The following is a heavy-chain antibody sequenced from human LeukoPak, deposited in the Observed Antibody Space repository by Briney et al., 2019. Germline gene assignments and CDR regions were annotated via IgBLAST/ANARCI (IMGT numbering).Heavy chain of an antibody. CDR2: ISGSGGST. CDR1: GFTFSNYA. V-gene: IGHV3-23*01. CDR3: AKEGIAVAGNYYYGMDV. D-gene: IGHD6-19*01. Sequence: GGSLRLSCAASGFTFSNYAMSWVRQAPGKGLEWVSAISGSGGSTYYADSVKGRFTISRDNSKNTLYLQMNSLRAEDTAVYYCAKEGIAVAGNYYYGMDVWGQGTTVTVSS. J-gene: IGHJ6*02.